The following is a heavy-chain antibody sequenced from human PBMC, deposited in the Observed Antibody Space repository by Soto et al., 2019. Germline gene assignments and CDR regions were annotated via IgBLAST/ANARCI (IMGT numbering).Heavy chain of an antibody. D-gene: IGHD3-10*01. CDR3: AKDPGLEFGELSHFDY. CDR1: GFTFDDYA. Sequence: EVQLVESGGGLVQPGRSLRLSCAASGFTFDDYAMHWVRQAPGKGLEWVSGISWNSGSIGYADSVKGRFTISRDNAKNSLYLQMNSLRAEDTALYYCAKDPGLEFGELSHFDYWGQGTLVTVSS. J-gene: IGHJ4*02. V-gene: IGHV3-9*01. CDR2: ISWNSGSI.